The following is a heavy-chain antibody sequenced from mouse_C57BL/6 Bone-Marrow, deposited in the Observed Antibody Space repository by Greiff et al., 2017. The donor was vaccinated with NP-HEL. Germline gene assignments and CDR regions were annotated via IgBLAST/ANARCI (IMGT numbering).Heavy chain of an antibody. CDR2: ISSGSSTI. CDR3: ARGPYYYGSSPHYYAMDY. D-gene: IGHD1-1*01. V-gene: IGHV5-17*01. J-gene: IGHJ4*01. Sequence: EVQRVESGGGLVKPGGSLKLSCAASGFTFSDYGMHWVRQAPEKGLEWVAYISSGSSTIYYADTVKGRFTISRDNAKNTLFLQMTSLRSEDTAMYYCARGPYYYGSSPHYYAMDYWGQGTSVTVSS. CDR1: GFTFSDYG.